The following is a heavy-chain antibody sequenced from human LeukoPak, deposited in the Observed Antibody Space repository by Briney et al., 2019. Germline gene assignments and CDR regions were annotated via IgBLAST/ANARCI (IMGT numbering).Heavy chain of an antibody. V-gene: IGHV1-8*01. CDR3: ARALRYYYDSSGYYYFDY. CDR1: GYTFTSYD. D-gene: IGHD3-22*01. J-gene: IGHJ4*02. CDR2: MNHNSGNT. Sequence: GASVKVSCKASGYTFTSYDTNWVRQATGQGLEWMGWMNHNSGNTGYAQKFQGRVTMTRNTSISTAYMELSSLRSEDTAVYYCARALRYYYDSSGYYYFDYWGQGTLVTVSS.